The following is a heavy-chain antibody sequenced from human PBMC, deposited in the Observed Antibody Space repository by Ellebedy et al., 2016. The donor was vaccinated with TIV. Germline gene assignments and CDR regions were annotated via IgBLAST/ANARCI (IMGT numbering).Heavy chain of an antibody. CDR3: ARHPEYGSGKHFDY. Sequence: SETLSLTCTVSGGSISSYYWSWIRQPPGKGLEWIGYIYYSGSTNYNPSLKSRVTISVDTSKNQFSLKLSSVTAADTAVYYCARHPEYGSGKHFDYWGQGTLVTVSS. CDR1: GGSISSYY. CDR2: IYYSGST. D-gene: IGHD3-10*01. J-gene: IGHJ4*02. V-gene: IGHV4-59*08.